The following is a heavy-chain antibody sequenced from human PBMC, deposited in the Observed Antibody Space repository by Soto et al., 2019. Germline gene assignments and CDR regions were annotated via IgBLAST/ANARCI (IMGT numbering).Heavy chain of an antibody. CDR3: ARIEMASIK. J-gene: IGHJ4*02. V-gene: IGHV4-31*03. Sequence: SETLSLTCRVSGSSISGGGYYWSWLRQSPGRGLEWIGHIYYTGSTFYSPSLKSRLTISLDTSKNQFSLDLRSVTAADTAMYYCARIEMASIKWGRGTLVTVSS. CDR1: GSSISGGGYY. CDR2: IYYTGST.